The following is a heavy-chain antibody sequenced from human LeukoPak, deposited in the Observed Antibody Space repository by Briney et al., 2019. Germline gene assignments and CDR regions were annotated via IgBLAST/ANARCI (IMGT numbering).Heavy chain of an antibody. V-gene: IGHV4-34*01. D-gene: IGHD6-19*01. CDR2: INHSGST. CDR1: GGSFSGYY. Sequence: SETLSLTCAVYGGSFSGYYWSWIRQPPGKGLEWIGEINHSGSTNYNPSLKSRVTISVDTSKNHFSLKLSSVTAADTAVYYCARGSLNYSSGWLRPPYYYYYYYMDVWGKGTTVTVSS. CDR3: ARGSLNYSSGWLRPPYYYYYYYMDV. J-gene: IGHJ6*03.